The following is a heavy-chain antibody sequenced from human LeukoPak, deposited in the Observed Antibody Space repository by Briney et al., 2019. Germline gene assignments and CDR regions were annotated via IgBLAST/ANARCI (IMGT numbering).Heavy chain of an antibody. Sequence: GGSLRLSCAASGFTFSNYMMHWVRQAPGKGLVWVSRIKSDGITITYADSVKGRFTISRDNPKNTLYLQMNSLRAEDTAVYYCVREGGGSFLDSFDIWGQGKLVTVSS. CDR1: GFTFSNYM. D-gene: IGHD2-15*01. CDR3: VREGGGSFLDSFDI. J-gene: IGHJ3*02. V-gene: IGHV3-74*01. CDR2: IKSDGITI.